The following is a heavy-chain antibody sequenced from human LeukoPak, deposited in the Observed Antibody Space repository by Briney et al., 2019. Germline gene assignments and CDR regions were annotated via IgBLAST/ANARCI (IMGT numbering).Heavy chain of an antibody. V-gene: IGHV4-34*01. J-gene: IGHJ4*02. Sequence: SETLSLTCAVYGGSFSGYYWTWIRQPPGKGLEWIGEINHSGSANYNPSLKSRVTISVDKSKNQFSLKLNSVTAADTAVYYCASKSYSGSYTFDYWGQGTLVTVSS. CDR2: INHSGSA. CDR1: GGSFSGYY. CDR3: ASKSYSGSYTFDY. D-gene: IGHD1-26*01.